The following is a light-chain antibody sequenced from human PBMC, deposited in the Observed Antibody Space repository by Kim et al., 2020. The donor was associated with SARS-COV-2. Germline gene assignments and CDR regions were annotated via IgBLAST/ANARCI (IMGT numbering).Light chain of an antibody. CDR1: KLGDKY. Sequence: SYELTQPPSVSVSPGQTASITCSGDKLGDKYACWYQQKPGQSPVLVIYQDSKRPSGIPERFSGSNSGNTATLTISGTQAMDEADYYCQARDSSPVVFGGG. CDR2: QDS. V-gene: IGLV3-1*01. J-gene: IGLJ2*01. CDR3: QARDSSPVV.